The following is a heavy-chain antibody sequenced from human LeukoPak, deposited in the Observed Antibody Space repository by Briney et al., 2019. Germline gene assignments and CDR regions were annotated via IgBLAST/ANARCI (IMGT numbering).Heavy chain of an antibody. CDR2: IYSGGST. J-gene: IGHJ6*03. Sequence: PGGSLRLSCAASGFTVSSNYMSWVRQAPGKGLEWVSVIYSGGSTYYADSVKGRFTISRDNAKNSLYLQMNSLRAEDTALYYCARLLTPAYYYYYMDVWGKGTTVTVSS. D-gene: IGHD3-10*01. CDR3: ARLLTPAYYYYYMDV. CDR1: GFTVSSNY. V-gene: IGHV3-53*01.